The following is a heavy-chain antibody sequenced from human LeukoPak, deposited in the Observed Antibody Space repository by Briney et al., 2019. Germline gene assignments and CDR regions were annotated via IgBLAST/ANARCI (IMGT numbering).Heavy chain of an antibody. D-gene: IGHD3-16*01. V-gene: IGHV4-59*01. CDR2: IYYSGST. Sequence: SETLSLTCTVSGGSISSYYWSWIRQPPGKGLEWIGYIYYSGSTNYNPPLKSRVTISVDTSKTQFSLKLSSVTAADTAVYYCARDRRYYFDYWGQGTLVSVSS. CDR1: GGSISSYY. J-gene: IGHJ4*02. CDR3: ARDRRYYFDY.